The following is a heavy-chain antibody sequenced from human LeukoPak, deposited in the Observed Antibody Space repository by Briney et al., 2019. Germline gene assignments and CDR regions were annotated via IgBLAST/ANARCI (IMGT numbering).Heavy chain of an antibody. J-gene: IGHJ6*03. CDR1: GGSISSGSHR. V-gene: IGHV4-61*10. CDR2: IYYSGST. CDR3: ARGRWEVIVGGPYYYYYYMDV. D-gene: IGHD1-26*01. Sequence: SETLSLTCTVSGGSISSGSHRWSWIRQPAGKGLEWIGHIYYSGSTNYNPSLKSRVTISVDTSKNQFSLKLSSVTAADTAVYYCARGRWEVIVGGPYYYYYYMDVWGKGTTVTVSS.